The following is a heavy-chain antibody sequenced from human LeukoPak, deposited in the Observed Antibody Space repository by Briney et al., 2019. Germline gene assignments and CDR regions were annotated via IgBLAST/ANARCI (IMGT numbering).Heavy chain of an antibody. CDR3: ATGSITIFGVVSGAFDI. J-gene: IGHJ3*02. V-gene: IGHV1-24*01. D-gene: IGHD3-3*01. Sequence: ASVKVSCKVSGYTLTELSMHWVRQAPGKGLEWMGGFDPEDGETIYAQKFQGRVTMTEDTSTDTAYMELSSLRSEDTAVYYCATGSITIFGVVSGAFDIWGQGTMVTVSS. CDR1: GYTLTELS. CDR2: FDPEDGET.